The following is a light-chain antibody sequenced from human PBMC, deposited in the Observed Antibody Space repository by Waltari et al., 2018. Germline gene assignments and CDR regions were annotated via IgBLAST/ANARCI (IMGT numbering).Light chain of an antibody. CDR2: KPF. CDR3: QHYKNYPVA. CDR1: QSISIW. J-gene: IGKJ2*01. Sequence: DIQMTQSPSTLSASVGARVTITCRASQSISIWLAWYQQKPGKAPKLLISKPFSLESGVPSRFSGSGSGTEFTLTISNLQPDDFATYYCQHYKNYPVAFGQGTKLEI. V-gene: IGKV1-5*03.